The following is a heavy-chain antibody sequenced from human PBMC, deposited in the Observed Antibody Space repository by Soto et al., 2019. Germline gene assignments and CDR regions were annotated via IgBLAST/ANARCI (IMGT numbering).Heavy chain of an antibody. CDR1: GFIFSTST. Sequence: EVQLVESGGGLVKPGGSLRLSCAGSGFIFSTSTMNWVRQAPGQGLEWISSIGRTGVDMYYADSEKGRFTISRDNAQSSLYLQMNTLRAEDTAVYYCVYGDHRGYWGQGTLVTVSS. CDR2: IGRTGVDM. CDR3: VYGDHRGY. D-gene: IGHD4-17*01. V-gene: IGHV3-21*01. J-gene: IGHJ4*02.